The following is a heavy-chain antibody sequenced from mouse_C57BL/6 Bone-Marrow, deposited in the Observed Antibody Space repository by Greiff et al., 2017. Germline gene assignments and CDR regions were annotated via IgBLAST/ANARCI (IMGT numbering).Heavy chain of an antibody. CDR2: ISSGGSYT. CDR1: GFTFSSYG. D-gene: IGHD2-3*01. V-gene: IGHV5-6*01. Sequence: DVQLQESGGDLVKPGGSLKLSCAASGFTFSSYGMSWVRQTPDKRLEWVATISSGGSYTYYPDSVKGRFTISRDNAKNTLYLQMSSLKSEDTAMYYCARHDDGYYVYWYFDVWGTGTTVTVSS. CDR3: ARHDDGYYVYWYFDV. J-gene: IGHJ1*03.